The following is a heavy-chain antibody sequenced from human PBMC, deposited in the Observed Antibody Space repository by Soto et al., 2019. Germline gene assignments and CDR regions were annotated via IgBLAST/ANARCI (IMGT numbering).Heavy chain of an antibody. CDR1: GITFSTYA. Sequence: QAQLVQSGAEVKEPGASVKVSCKASGITFSTYAIHWVRQAPGQGLEWMGWINAGNGNTRYSQKFQGRVTLTRDTSASTTYMDLSSLRSEDTAIYYCARAISGYVNWGQGTLVTVSS. CDR2: INAGNGNT. D-gene: IGHD5-12*01. J-gene: IGHJ4*02. CDR3: ARAISGYVN. V-gene: IGHV1-3*01.